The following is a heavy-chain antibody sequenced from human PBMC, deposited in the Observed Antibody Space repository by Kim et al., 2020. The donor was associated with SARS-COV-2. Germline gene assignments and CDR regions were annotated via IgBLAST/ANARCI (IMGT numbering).Heavy chain of an antibody. J-gene: IGHJ6*02. V-gene: IGHV1-8*01. CDR3: ARYDSMQWLSSTTLYYYYGIDV. CDR2: MNPNSGNT. Sequence: ASVKVSCKASGYTFTSYDINWVRQATGQGLEWMGWMNPNSGNTGYAQKFQGRVTMTRNTSISTAYMELSSLRSEDTAVYYCARYDSMQWLSSTTLYYYYGIDVWGQGTTVTVSS. CDR1: GYTFTSYD. D-gene: IGHD6-19*01.